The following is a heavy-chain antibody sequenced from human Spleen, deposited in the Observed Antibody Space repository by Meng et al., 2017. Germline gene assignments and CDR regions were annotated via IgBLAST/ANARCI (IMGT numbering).Heavy chain of an antibody. J-gene: IGHJ4*02. V-gene: IGHV3-23*01. D-gene: IGHD3-10*01. CDR2: ISGSGGST. CDR1: GFTFSSYA. CDR3: AKDEGVDYGSGIQNPIDY. Sequence: GGSLRLSCAASGFTFSSYAMSWVRQAPGKGLEWVSAISGSGGSTYYADSVKGRFTISRDNSKNTLYLQMNSLRAEDTAVYYCAKDEGVDYGSGIQNPIDYWGQGTLVTVSS.